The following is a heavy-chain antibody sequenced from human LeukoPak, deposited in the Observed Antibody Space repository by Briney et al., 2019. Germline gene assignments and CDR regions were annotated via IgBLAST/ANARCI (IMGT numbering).Heavy chain of an antibody. CDR3: AREVSDFSGTYDWFDP. CDR1: RSSFNDYS. D-gene: IGHD1-26*01. CDR2: VNPTGGGT. V-gene: IGHV1-46*02. J-gene: IGHJ5*02. Sequence: GASVKVSCKASRSSFNDYSFHWVRQAPGQGLEYMGRVNPTGGGTRYAQTFQGRVTMTRDMSTSTVYMDLTSLRSDDTAVYYCAREVSDFSGTYDWFDPWGQGTLVTVSS.